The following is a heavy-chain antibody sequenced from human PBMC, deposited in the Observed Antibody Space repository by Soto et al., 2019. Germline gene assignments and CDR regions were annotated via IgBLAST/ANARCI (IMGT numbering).Heavy chain of an antibody. V-gene: IGHV4-34*01. Sequence: ASETLSLTCAVYGGSLSDYYWSWIRQPPGKGLEWIGEINHRGGTNYNPSLKSRVTISVATSTNQFSLRLSSVTAADTAVYYCARDRESSGAFGYWGQGTLVTVSS. CDR3: ARDRESSGAFGY. CDR1: GGSLSDYY. J-gene: IGHJ4*02. D-gene: IGHD3-22*01. CDR2: INHRGGT.